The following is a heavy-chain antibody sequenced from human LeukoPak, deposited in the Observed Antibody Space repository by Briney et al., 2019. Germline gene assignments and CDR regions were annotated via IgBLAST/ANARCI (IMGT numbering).Heavy chain of an antibody. Sequence: SDTLSLPCTVSGGSFSSSSYHWRWIPQPPAKGLERIGSIYYSGRTYYNPSLKSRVTISVDTAKNQFSLKLSSVTAADTAVYYCARQKGVRGVIISVWFDPWGQGTLVTVSS. J-gene: IGHJ5*02. CDR2: IYYSGRT. V-gene: IGHV4-39*01. CDR1: GGSFSSSSYH. CDR3: ARQKGVRGVIISVWFDP. D-gene: IGHD3-10*01.